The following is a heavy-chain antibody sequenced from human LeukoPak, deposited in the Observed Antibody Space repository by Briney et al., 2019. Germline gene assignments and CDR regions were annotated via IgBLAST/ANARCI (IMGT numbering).Heavy chain of an antibody. J-gene: IGHJ6*03. CDR2: IYYSGST. CDR1: GGSISSSSYY. D-gene: IGHD6-6*01. V-gene: IGHV4-39*07. CDR3: ARSHSSLIRYYYYYYYMDV. Sequence: SETLSLTCTVSGGSISSSSYYWGWIRQPPGKGLEWIGSIYYSGSTYYNPSLKSRVTISVDTSKNQFSLKLSSVTAADTAVYYCARSHSSLIRYYYYYYYMDVWGKGTTVTVSS.